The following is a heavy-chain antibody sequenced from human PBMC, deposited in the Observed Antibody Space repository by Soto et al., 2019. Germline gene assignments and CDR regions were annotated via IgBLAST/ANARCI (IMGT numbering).Heavy chain of an antibody. D-gene: IGHD3-16*01. J-gene: IGHJ6*03. CDR3: ARHYGYYSHYMDV. Sequence: SETLSLTCTVSGGSLSNYYWNWIRQPPGKALEWIGSIYYSGSTYYNPSLKSRVTISVDTSNNQLSLKLSSVTAADTAVYYCARHYGYYSHYMDVWTKGTTVTVSS. CDR2: IYYSGST. CDR1: GGSLSNYY. V-gene: IGHV4-59*05.